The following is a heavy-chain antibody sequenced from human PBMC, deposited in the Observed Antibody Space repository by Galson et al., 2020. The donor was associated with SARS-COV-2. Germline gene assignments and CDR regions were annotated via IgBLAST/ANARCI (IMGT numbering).Heavy chain of an antibody. Sequence: GESLKISCAAPGFTLSSYGMHWVRQAPGKGLDWLALLRYDGSNDYYIDSVKGRFTISRDTPRNTLYLQMNSLRVEDTAVYYCARDTSTFYIWGQGTMVTVSS. CDR3: ARDTSTFYI. CDR2: LRYDGSND. J-gene: IGHJ3*02. D-gene: IGHD2-2*01. V-gene: IGHV3-30*02. CDR1: GFTLSSYG.